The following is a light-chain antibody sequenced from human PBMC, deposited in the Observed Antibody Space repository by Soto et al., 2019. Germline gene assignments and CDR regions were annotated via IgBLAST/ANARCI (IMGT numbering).Light chain of an antibody. Sequence: QSALTQPASVSRSPGQSITISCTGTSSDVGVYNYVSWYQQHPGKAPKLIIFDVGNRPSGVSDRFSGSKSGNTASLTISGLQAEDEADYYCSSYTTSSTVIFGGGTKLTVL. CDR1: SSDVGVYNY. CDR3: SSYTTSSTVI. J-gene: IGLJ2*01. CDR2: DVG. V-gene: IGLV2-14*01.